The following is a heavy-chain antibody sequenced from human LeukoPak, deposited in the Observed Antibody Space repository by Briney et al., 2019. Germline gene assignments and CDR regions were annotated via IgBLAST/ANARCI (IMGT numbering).Heavy chain of an antibody. D-gene: IGHD3-9*01. J-gene: IGHJ6*03. CDR3: ARQATGYYLYYYYYMDV. Sequence: SETLSLTCTVSGGSISSYYWSWIRQPPGKGLEWIGYIYYSGSTNYNPSLKSRVTISVDTSKNRFSLKLSSVTAADTAVYYCARQATGYYLYYYYYMDVWGKGTTVTVSS. V-gene: IGHV4-59*08. CDR2: IYYSGST. CDR1: GGSISSYY.